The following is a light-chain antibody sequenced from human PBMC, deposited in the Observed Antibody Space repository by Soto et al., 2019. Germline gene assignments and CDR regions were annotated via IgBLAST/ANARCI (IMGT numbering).Light chain of an antibody. CDR2: DVS. CDR3: NSYTTSYTWV. CDR1: SSDVGGYDY. V-gene: IGLV2-14*01. J-gene: IGLJ3*02. Sequence: QSALTQPASVSGSPGQSITISCTGTSSDVGGYDYVSWYQQHPGKAPKVIIYDVSYRPSGVPDRFSGSKSGNTASLTISGLQAEDEADYYCNSYTTSYTWVFGGGTQLTVL.